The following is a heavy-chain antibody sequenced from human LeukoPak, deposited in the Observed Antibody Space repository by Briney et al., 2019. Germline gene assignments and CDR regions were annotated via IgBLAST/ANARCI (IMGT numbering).Heavy chain of an antibody. V-gene: IGHV3-74*01. CDR1: GFTFSSYW. Sequence: GGSLRLSCAASGFTFSSYWMHWVRQAPGKGLVWVSRINSDGSSTSYADSVKGRFTISRDNAKNTLYLQMNSLRAEDTAVYYCARAPYSSSWWFWGQGTLVTVSS. CDR2: INSDGSST. D-gene: IGHD6-13*01. CDR3: ARAPYSSSWWF. J-gene: IGHJ4*02.